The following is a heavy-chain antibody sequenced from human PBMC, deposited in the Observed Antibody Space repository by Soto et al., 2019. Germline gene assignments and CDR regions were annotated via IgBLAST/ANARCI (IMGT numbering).Heavy chain of an antibody. CDR1: GGSISSGDYY. Sequence: SETLSLTCTVSGGSISSGDYYWSWIRQPPGKGLEWIGYMYYSGSTYYHPSLKSRVTISVDTSKNQFSLKLSSVTAADTAVYYCARGEEYDRVLDYWGQGTLVTV. CDR2: MYYSGST. V-gene: IGHV4-30-4*01. J-gene: IGHJ4*02. D-gene: IGHD3-22*01. CDR3: ARGEEYDRVLDY.